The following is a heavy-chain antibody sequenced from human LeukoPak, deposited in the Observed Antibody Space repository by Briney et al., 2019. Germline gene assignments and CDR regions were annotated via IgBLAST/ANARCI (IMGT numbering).Heavy chain of an antibody. V-gene: IGHV3-23*01. J-gene: IGHJ4*02. CDR2: ISGSGGST. CDR1: GFTFSNYA. CDR3: AKGILSVNDY. D-gene: IGHD2/OR15-2a*01. Sequence: GGSLRLSCAASGFTFSNYAMSWVRQAPEKGLEWVSVISGSGGSTYHADSVKGRFTISRDNSKNTLFLQMNSLRAEDTAVYYCAKGILSVNDYWGQGTLVTVSS.